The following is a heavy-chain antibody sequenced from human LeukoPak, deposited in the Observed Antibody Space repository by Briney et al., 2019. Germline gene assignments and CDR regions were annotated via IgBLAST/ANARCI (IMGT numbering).Heavy chain of an antibody. V-gene: IGHV1-24*01. J-gene: IGHJ6*02. Sequence: ASVKVSCKVSGYTLTELSMHWVRQAPGKGLEWMGGFDPEDGETIYAQKFQGRVTMTEDTSTDTAYMELRSLRSDDTAVYYCARVRVSALGYSSGWYEDYYYYYGMDVWGQGTTVTVSS. CDR1: GYTLTELS. D-gene: IGHD6-19*01. CDR2: FDPEDGET. CDR3: ARVRVSALGYSSGWYEDYYYYYGMDV.